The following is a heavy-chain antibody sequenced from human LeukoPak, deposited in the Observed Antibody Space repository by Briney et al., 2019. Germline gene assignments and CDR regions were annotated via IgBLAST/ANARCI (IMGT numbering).Heavy chain of an antibody. CDR3: ARGRASAFDV. CDR2: TYYTSKWNT. V-gene: IGHV6-1*01. Sequence: SQTLSLTCAFSGERVSTSGVVWNWVRQSPSRGLDWLGRTYYTSKWNTDYAVSVKSRIVVNPDTSKNQFSLQLNSVTSEDTAVYYCARGRASAFDVWGQGTMVTVSS. J-gene: IGHJ3*01. D-gene: IGHD6-25*01. CDR1: GERVSTSGVV.